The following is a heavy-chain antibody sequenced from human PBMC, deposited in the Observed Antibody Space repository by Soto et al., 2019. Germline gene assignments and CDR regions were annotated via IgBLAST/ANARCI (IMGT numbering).Heavy chain of an antibody. CDR1: GFTFSSYA. CDR2: ISGSGGST. Sequence: PGRSLRLSCAASGFTFSSYAMSWVRQAPGKGLEWVSGISGSGGSTYYADSVKGRFTISRDNSKNTLYLQMNSLRAEDTAVYYCAKDRIQLWSPSAPYYFDYWGQGTLVTVSS. V-gene: IGHV3-23*01. D-gene: IGHD5-18*01. CDR3: AKDRIQLWSPSAPYYFDY. J-gene: IGHJ4*02.